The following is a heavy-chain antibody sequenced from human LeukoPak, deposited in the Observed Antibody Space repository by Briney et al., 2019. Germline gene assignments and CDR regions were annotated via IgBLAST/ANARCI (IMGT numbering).Heavy chain of an antibody. D-gene: IGHD2-21*02. CDR3: ARGVVVTAIHHYYYGMDV. CDR1: GGSFSGYY. CDR2: INYSGST. V-gene: IGHV4-34*01. Sequence: SETLSLTCAVYGGSFSGYYWSWIRQPPGKGLEWIGEINYSGSTNYNPSLKSRVTISVDTSKNQFSLKLSSVTAADTAVYSCARGVVVTAIHHYYYGMDVWGKGTTVTVSS. J-gene: IGHJ6*04.